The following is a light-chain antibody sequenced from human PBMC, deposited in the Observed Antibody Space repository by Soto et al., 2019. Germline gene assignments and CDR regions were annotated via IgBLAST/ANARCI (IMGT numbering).Light chain of an antibody. CDR3: QQSYSLPYT. CDR2: AAS. J-gene: IGKJ2*01. Sequence: DIQMTQSPSSLSASVEDRVTITCRASENINTDLNWFQQKPGTAPKLLIFAASGLQSWVPSRFSGSGSGTEFTLTISSLQPDDIATYFCQQSYSLPYTFGQGTKLEIK. CDR1: ENINTD. V-gene: IGKV1-39*01.